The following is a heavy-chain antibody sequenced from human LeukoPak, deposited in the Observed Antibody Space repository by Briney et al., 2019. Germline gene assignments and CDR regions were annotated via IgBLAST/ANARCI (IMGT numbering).Heavy chain of an antibody. Sequence: GGSLRLSCTASGFTFSSYGMHWVRQAPGKGLEWVAVISYDGSNKYYADSVKGRFTISRDNSKNTLYLQMNSLRAEDTAVYYCAKASGSGSYYPDYWGQGTLVTVSS. V-gene: IGHV3-30*18. J-gene: IGHJ4*02. D-gene: IGHD3-10*01. CDR2: ISYDGSNK. CDR3: AKASGSGSYYPDY. CDR1: GFTFSSYG.